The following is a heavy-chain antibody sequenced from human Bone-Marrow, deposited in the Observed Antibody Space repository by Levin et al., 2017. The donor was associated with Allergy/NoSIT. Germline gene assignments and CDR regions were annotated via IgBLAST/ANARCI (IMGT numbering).Heavy chain of an antibody. CDR2: ISGSSNHI. CDR1: GFTFSRYT. Sequence: LSLTCAASGFTFSRYTMNWVRQAPGKGLEWVSSISGSSNHIYYADSVKGRFTISRDDANNSLFLQMNSLRAEDTAVYYCAGDGGYDSFDYWGQGTLVTVSS. CDR3: AGDGGYDSFDY. J-gene: IGHJ4*02. V-gene: IGHV3-21*01. D-gene: IGHD5-12*01.